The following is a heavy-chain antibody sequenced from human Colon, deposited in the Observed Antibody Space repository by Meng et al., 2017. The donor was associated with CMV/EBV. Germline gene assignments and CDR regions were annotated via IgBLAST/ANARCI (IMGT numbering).Heavy chain of an antibody. V-gene: IGHV3-15*01. CDR1: GFTFTNAA. J-gene: IGHJ4*02. D-gene: IGHD2-15*01. CDR3: ATLLRGF. CDR2: IKSKIDGGKI. Sequence: LSCAASGFTFTNAAMTWVRQASGKGLEWIGRIKSKIDGGKIDYAAPVRGRFAISRDDSKATVYLQIDTLEIEDTGMYYCATLLRGFWGQGTLVTVSS.